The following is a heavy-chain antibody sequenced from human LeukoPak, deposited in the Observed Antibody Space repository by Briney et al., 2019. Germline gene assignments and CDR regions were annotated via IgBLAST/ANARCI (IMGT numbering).Heavy chain of an antibody. D-gene: IGHD6-6*01. CDR3: ARPFPSGHLTAAARDDR. Sequence: GGSLRLSCAASGVTVSTNYMGWVRQAPGKGLEWVSVIYNDGKTYYADSVKDRFTISRDNSKNTLSLQMNSVRAEDTAVYYCARPFPSGHLTAAARDDRWGQGTLVTVSS. J-gene: IGHJ5*02. CDR2: IYNDGKT. CDR1: GVTVSTNY. V-gene: IGHV3-66*04.